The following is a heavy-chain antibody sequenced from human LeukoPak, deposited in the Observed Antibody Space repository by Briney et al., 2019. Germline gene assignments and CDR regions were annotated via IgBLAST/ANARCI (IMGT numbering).Heavy chain of an antibody. CDR2: INPNSGGT. V-gene: IGHV1-2*02. D-gene: IGHD2-2*01. Sequence: ASVKVSCKASGYTFTGYYMHWVRQAPRQGLEWMGWINPNSGGTNYAQKFQGRVTMTRDTSISTAYMELSRLRSDDTAVYCCARDRPLIVVVSAMDVWGKGTTVTVSS. J-gene: IGHJ6*03. CDR3: ARDRPLIVVVSAMDV. CDR1: GYTFTGYY.